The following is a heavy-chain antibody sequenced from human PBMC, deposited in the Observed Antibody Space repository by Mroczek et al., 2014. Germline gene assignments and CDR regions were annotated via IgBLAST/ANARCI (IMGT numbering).Heavy chain of an antibody. Sequence: QVQLVQSGGGVVQPGRSLRLSCAASGFTFSSYGMHWVRQAPGKGLEWVAVIWYDGSNKYYADSVKGRFTISRDNSKNTLYLQMNSLRAEDTAVYYCARCAMPHYDILTGYYTDSEYFQHWGPGHPWSPSPQ. CDR3: ARCAMPHYDILTGYYTDSEYFQH. CDR1: GFTFSSYG. CDR2: IWYDGSNK. D-gene: IGHD3-9*01. V-gene: IGHV3-33*01. J-gene: IGHJ1*01.